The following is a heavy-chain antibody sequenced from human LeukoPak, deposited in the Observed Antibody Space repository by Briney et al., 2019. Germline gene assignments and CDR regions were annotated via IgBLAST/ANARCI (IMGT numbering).Heavy chain of an antibody. CDR1: GGSISSSSYY. CDR2: IYYSGST. Sequence: SETLSLTCTVSGGSISSSSYYWGWIRQPPGKGLEWIGSIYYSGSTYYNPSLKSRVTISVDTSKNQFSLKLSSVTAADTAVYYCAREREIVVVTGSNWFDPWGQGTLVTVSS. V-gene: IGHV4-39*07. CDR3: AREREIVVVTGSNWFDP. D-gene: IGHD2-21*02. J-gene: IGHJ5*02.